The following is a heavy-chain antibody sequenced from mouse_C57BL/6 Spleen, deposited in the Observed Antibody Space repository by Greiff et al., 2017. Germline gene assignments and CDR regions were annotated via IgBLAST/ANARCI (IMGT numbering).Heavy chain of an antibody. D-gene: IGHD2-1*01. J-gene: IGHJ3*01. V-gene: IGHV1-64*01. CDR2: IHPNSGST. Sequence: QVQLQQPGAELVQPGASVKLSCTASGYPFTSYWMHWVRQRPGQGLEWIGMIHPNSGSTNYNERFKSKATLTVDKSSSTAYMQLSSLTSEDAAVYYWAGGYGNYVWFAYWGQGTLVTVSA. CDR1: GYPFTSYW. CDR3: AGGYGNYVWFAY.